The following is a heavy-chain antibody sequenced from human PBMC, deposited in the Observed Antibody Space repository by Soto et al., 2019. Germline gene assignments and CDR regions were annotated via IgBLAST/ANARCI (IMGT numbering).Heavy chain of an antibody. CDR1: GFTFSRSV. CDR3: VKEARPHDTFDI. CDR2: VSTDGGNK. J-gene: IGHJ3*02. V-gene: IGHV3-30*18. Sequence: VGSLRLSCAASGFTFSRSVVHWVRQGPDKGLEWLAVVSTDGGNKVYADSVKGRFTISRDNSENMLFLQLSSPTSEDTAVYYCVKEARPHDTFDIWGQGTMVTVSS.